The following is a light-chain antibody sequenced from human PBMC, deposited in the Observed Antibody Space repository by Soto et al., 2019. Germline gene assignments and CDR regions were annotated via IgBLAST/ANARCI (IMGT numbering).Light chain of an antibody. CDR1: QSVRSSF. CDR3: HQYDISPFT. J-gene: IGKJ2*01. V-gene: IGKV3-20*01. Sequence: EVVLTVSPDSLSLSPGETATVSCRASQSVRSSFLAWYQQKPGQAPRLLIYGASNRATDVPDRFSGGRSGTDFSLTISRLEPQDFAVYFCHQYDISPFTFGQGTRL. CDR2: GAS.